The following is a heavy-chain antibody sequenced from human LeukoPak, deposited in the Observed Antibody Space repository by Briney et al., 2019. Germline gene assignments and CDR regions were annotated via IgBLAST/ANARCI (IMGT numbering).Heavy chain of an antibody. CDR2: IQGVET. J-gene: IGHJ5*02. Sequence: GGSLRLSCAASGFTVYRDFMIWVRQAPGKGLQWVSKIQGVETTYADSVKGRLTISRDDSKNTLYLQMNSLRVEDTAVYYCATRGAWGQGTLVTASS. V-gene: IGHV3-53*01. CDR3: ATRGA. CDR1: GFTVYRDF.